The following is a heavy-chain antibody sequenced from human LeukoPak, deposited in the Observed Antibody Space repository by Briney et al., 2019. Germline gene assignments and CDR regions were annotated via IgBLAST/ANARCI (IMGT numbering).Heavy chain of an antibody. Sequence: PSETLSLTCTVSAGSISSYYWSWIRQPPGQGLEWIGYMSYSGITNYNPPLKSRVTISVDTSKSQFSLSLSSVTAADTALYYCARTNWDYYYMDVWGKGTTVTVSS. CDR2: MSYSGIT. J-gene: IGHJ6*03. V-gene: IGHV4-59*01. CDR3: ARTNWDYYYMDV. CDR1: AGSISSYY. D-gene: IGHD7-27*01.